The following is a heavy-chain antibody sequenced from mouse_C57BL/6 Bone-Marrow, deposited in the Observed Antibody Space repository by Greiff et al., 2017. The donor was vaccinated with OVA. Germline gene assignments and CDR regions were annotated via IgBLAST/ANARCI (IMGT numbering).Heavy chain of an antibody. V-gene: IGHV1-55*01. CDR1: GYTFTSYW. Sequence: VQLQQPGAELVKPGASVKMSCTASGYTFTSYWITWVKQRPGQGLEWIGDIYPGSGSTNYNEKFKSKATLTVDTSSSTAYMQHSSLTSKDSAVYYCAGLEYGYAMGDWGQGTSVTVSS. J-gene: IGHJ4*01. CDR2: IYPGSGST. CDR3: AGLEYGYAMGD. D-gene: IGHD5-2*01.